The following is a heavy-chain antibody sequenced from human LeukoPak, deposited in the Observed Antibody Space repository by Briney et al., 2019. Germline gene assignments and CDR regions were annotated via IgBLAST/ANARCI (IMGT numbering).Heavy chain of an antibody. V-gene: IGHV3-7*01. J-gene: IGHJ5*02. CDR2: IKQDGSDK. CDR1: GFTFSTYW. CDR3: ARDLAPALTGTRWFDP. Sequence: PGGSLRLSCAASGFTFSTYWMSWVRQAPGKGLEWVANIKQDGSDKNYVDSVKGRFTISRDNAKNSLYLQMNSLRAEDTAVYYCARDLAPALTGTRWFDPWGQGTLVTVSS. D-gene: IGHD1-7*01.